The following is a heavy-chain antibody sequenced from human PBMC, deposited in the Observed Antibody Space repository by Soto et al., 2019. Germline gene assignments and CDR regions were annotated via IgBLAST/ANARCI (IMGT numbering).Heavy chain of an antibody. CDR1: GYTFTGYY. V-gene: IGHV1-2*04. CDR3: ARGLGLAQAFNLFPDY. D-gene: IGHD6-19*01. CDR2: INPNSGGT. Sequence: GASVKVSCKASGYTFTGYYMHWVRQAPGQWLEWMGWINPNSGGTNYAQKFQGWVTMTRDTSISTAYMELSRLRSDDTAVYYCARGLGLAQAFNLFPDYWGQGTLVTVSS. J-gene: IGHJ4*02.